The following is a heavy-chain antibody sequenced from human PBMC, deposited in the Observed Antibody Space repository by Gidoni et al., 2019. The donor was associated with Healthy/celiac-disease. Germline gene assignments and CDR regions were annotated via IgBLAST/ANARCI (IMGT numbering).Heavy chain of an antibody. J-gene: IGHJ4*02. Sequence: QVQLVESGGGVVQPGGSLRLSCAASGFTFSSYGMHWVRQAPGKGLEWVAFIRYDGSNKYYADSVKGRFTISRDNSKNTLYLQMNSLRAEDTAVYYCAKDRMITFGGVIDYYFDYWGQGTLVTVSS. V-gene: IGHV3-30*02. CDR1: GFTFSSYG. CDR3: AKDRMITFGGVIDYYFDY. D-gene: IGHD3-16*02. CDR2: IRYDGSNK.